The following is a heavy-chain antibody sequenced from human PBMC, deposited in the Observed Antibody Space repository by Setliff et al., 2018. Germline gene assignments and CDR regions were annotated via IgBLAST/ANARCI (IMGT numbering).Heavy chain of an antibody. J-gene: IGHJ4*02. CDR2: IYYTGST. CDR3: ARSFSRREKFLLDY. CDR1: GGSVSATSYY. V-gene: IGHV4-39*07. Sequence: PSETLSLTCTVSGGSVSATSYYWGWIRQPPGKGLECIGSIYYTGSTNYNPSLKSRVTISMDTSKNQFSLKVSSVTAADTAVYYCARSFSRREKFLLDYWGQGALVTVSS.